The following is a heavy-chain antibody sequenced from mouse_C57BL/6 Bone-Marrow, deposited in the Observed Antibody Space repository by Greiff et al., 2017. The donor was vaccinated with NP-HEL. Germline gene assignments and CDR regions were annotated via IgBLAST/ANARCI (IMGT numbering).Heavy chain of an antibody. Sequence: QVQLKQPGAELVKPGASVKLSCKASGYTFTSYWMQWVKQRPGQGLEWIGEIDPSDSYTNYNQKFKGKATLTVDTSSSTAYMQLSSLTSEDSAVYYCASEGETWFAYWGQGTLVTVSA. J-gene: IGHJ3*01. CDR2: IDPSDSYT. V-gene: IGHV1-50*01. CDR1: GYTFTSYW. CDR3: ASEGETWFAY.